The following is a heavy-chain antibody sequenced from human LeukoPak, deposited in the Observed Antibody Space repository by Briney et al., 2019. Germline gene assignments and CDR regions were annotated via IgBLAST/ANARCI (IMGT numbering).Heavy chain of an antibody. D-gene: IGHD2-21*02. Sequence: PSETLSLTCAVSGYSISSGFYWDWIRQPPGKGLEWIGTIYHSGSTYYNPPLKSRVTISVDMSKNQFSLKLSSVTAADTAMYYCARQGPYCGGDCLNYLDFWGQGTLVTVSS. CDR2: IYHSGST. CDR1: GYSISSGFY. J-gene: IGHJ4*02. CDR3: ARQGPYCGGDCLNYLDF. V-gene: IGHV4-38-2*01.